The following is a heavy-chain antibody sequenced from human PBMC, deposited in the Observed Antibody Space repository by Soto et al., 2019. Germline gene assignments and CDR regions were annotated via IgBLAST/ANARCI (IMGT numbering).Heavy chain of an antibody. CDR2: IWYDGSNK. CDR3: ARDLHTGPYGMDV. J-gene: IGHJ6*02. CDR1: GFTFSSYG. V-gene: IGHV3-33*01. Sequence: GGSLRLSCAASGFTFSSYGMHWVRQAPGKGLEWVAFIWYDGSNKYYADSVKGRFTISRDNSKNTLYLQMNSLRAEDTAVYYCARDLHTGPYGMDVWGQGTTVTVSS.